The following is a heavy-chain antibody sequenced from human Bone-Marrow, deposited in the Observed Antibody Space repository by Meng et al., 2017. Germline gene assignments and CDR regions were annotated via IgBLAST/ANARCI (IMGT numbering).Heavy chain of an antibody. CDR3: ARVCGVKRRRWLSNAAFDI. J-gene: IGHJ3*02. CDR2: ISSSSSYI. Sequence: GESLKISCAASGFTFSSYSMNWVRQAPGKGLEWVSSISSSSSYIYYADSVKGRFTISRDNDKNSMYLKMNNLRAEDTAVYYCARVCGVKRRRWLSNAAFDIWGQGTMVTVSS. D-gene: IGHD1-1*01. V-gene: IGHV3-21*01. CDR1: GFTFSSYS.